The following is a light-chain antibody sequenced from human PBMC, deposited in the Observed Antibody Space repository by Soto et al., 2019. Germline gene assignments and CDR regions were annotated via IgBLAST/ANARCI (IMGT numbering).Light chain of an antibody. Sequence: QSVLTQPPSASGTPGQRVTISCSGSSSNIGSNTVNWYQQLPGTAPKLLIHANNQRPSGVPDRFSGSKSGTSASLAISWLQSEEADYYCAAWGDSLNGYVFGPGTKVTVL. CDR2: ANN. CDR1: SSNIGSNT. CDR3: AAWGDSLNGYV. V-gene: IGLV1-44*01. J-gene: IGLJ1*01.